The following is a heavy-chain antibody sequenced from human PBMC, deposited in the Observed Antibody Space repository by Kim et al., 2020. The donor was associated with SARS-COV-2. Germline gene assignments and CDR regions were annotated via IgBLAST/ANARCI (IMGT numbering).Heavy chain of an antibody. CDR1: GFTFSSYA. V-gene: IGHV3-23*01. CDR2: ISASGGGT. Sequence: GGSLRLSCAASGFTFSSYAMNWVRQAPGKGMEWVSTISASGGGTYYADSVKGRFTISRDNSKNTLYLQMDSLRAEDTAVYFCATYLATMVRAGLDYWGQGTLVTVSS. D-gene: IGHD3-10*01. J-gene: IGHJ4*02. CDR3: ATYLATMVRAGLDY.